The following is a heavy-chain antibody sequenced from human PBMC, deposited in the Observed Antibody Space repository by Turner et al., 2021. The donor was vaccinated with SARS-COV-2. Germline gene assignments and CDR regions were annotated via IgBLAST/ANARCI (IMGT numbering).Heavy chain of an antibody. Sequence: EEQLVESGGGLVKPGGSLRLSCSASEFTFGSYIMNWVRQAPGKGLECVSSISSSSSYIYYADSVKGRFTISRDNAKDSLYLQMNSLRAEDTAVYYCARGSPGEDFYYYGMGVWGQGTTVTVSS. V-gene: IGHV3-21*01. CDR2: ISSSSSYI. CDR3: ARGSPGEDFYYYGMGV. J-gene: IGHJ6*02. D-gene: IGHD1-1*01. CDR1: EFTFGSYI.